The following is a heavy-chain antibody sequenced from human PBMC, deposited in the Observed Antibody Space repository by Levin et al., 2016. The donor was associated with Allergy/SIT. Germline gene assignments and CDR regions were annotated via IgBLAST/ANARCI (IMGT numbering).Heavy chain of an antibody. CDR1: GFTFDDYA. J-gene: IGHJ4*02. D-gene: IGHD4-17*01. CDR2: ISWNSGSL. CDR3: AKDMQVEGYGVLLPVYFDY. V-gene: IGHV3-9*01. Sequence: SLKISCAASGFTFDDYAMHWVRQAPGKGLEWVSGISWNSGSLGYADSVKGRFTISRDNAKNSLYLHMNNLRAEDTAFYYCAKDMQVEGYGVLLPVYFDYWGQGTLVTVSS.